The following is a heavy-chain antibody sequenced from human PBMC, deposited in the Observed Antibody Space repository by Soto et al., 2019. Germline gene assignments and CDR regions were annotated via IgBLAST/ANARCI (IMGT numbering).Heavy chain of an antibody. CDR1: GYTFTNYC. D-gene: IGHD3-10*01. CDR3: AAPIFYYGMDV. Sequence: GESLKISCKGSGYTFTNYCIGWVRQMPWKGLEWMGIIYPGDSDTKYNPSFQGQVTISADKSITTTYLQWSSLKASDTAIYYCAAPIFYYGMDVWGQGTTITVSS. V-gene: IGHV5-51*01. CDR2: IYPGDSDT. J-gene: IGHJ6*02.